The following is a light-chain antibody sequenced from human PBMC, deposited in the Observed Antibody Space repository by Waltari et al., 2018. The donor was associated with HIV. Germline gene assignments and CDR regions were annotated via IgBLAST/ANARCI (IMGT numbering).Light chain of an antibody. J-gene: IGLJ3*02. Sequence: SYVLTQPPSVSVDPGETARITCGGTNIGSKSVQWYQQKPVQAPVLVIYDDNDRPSGIAERFSGSSSGNTATLTISRVEAGDEADYYCQVWDTTTDQWVFGGGTELAVL. V-gene: IGLV3-21*04. CDR3: QVWDTTTDQWV. CDR2: DDN. CDR1: NIGSKS.